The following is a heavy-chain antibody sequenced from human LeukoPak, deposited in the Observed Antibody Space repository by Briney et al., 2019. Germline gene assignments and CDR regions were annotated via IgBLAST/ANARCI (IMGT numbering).Heavy chain of an antibody. CDR1: GGSFSGYY. CDR2: INHSGSP. Sequence: SETLSLTCAVYGGSFSGYYWSWIRQPPGKGLEWIGEINHSGSPNYNPSPKSRVTISVDTSKNQFSLKLSSVTAADTAVYYCARGVPRDCSGGSCYSGYDYWGQGTLVTVSS. J-gene: IGHJ4*02. D-gene: IGHD2-15*01. CDR3: ARGVPRDCSGGSCYSGYDY. V-gene: IGHV4-34*01.